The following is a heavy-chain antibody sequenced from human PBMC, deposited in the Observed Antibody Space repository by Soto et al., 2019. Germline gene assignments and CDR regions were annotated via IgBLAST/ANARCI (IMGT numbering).Heavy chain of an antibody. V-gene: IGHV3-15*01. CDR2: IKSKTDGGTT. CDR1: GFTFSNAW. D-gene: IGHD5-18*01. Sequence: LRLSCAASGFTFSNAWMSWVRQAPGKGLEWVGRIKSKTDGGTTDYAAPVKGRFTISRDDSKNTLYLQMNSLKTEDTAVYYCTAGYSYGPDSLYYYYYGMDVWGQGTTVTVS. J-gene: IGHJ6*02. CDR3: TAGYSYGPDSLYYYYYGMDV.